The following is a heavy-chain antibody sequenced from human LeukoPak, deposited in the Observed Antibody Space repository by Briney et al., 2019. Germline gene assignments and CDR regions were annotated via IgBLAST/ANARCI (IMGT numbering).Heavy chain of an antibody. Sequence: GGSLRLSCAASGFTFSSYWMSWVRQAPGKGLEWVANIKQDGSEKYYVDSVKGRFTISRDNAKNTLYLQMNSLRAEDTAVYYCAKSRLTGYSSSWSPFDYWGQGTLVTVSS. V-gene: IGHV3-7*03. CDR2: IKQDGSEK. J-gene: IGHJ4*02. CDR1: GFTFSSYW. CDR3: AKSRLTGYSSSWSPFDY. D-gene: IGHD6-13*01.